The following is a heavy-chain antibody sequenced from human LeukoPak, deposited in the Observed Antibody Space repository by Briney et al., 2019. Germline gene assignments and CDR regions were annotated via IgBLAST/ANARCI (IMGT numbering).Heavy chain of an antibody. CDR2: ISGSGGST. CDR3: ANGGGYYDSSGYLPFDY. J-gene: IGHJ4*02. V-gene: IGHV3-23*01. CDR1: GFTFSSYA. Sequence: GGSLRLSCAASGFTFSSYAMSWVRQAPGKGLEWVSAISGSGGSTYYADSVKGRFTISRDNSKNTLYLQMNSLRAEDTAVYYCANGGGYYDSSGYLPFDYWGQGTLVTVSS. D-gene: IGHD3-22*01.